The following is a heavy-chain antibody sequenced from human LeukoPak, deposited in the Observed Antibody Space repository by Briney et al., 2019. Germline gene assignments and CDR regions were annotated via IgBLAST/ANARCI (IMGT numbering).Heavy chain of an antibody. D-gene: IGHD3-22*01. J-gene: IGHJ4*02. CDR3: ARDRDFSAYFDY. CDR2: IYNDGNT. V-gene: IGHV3-53*01. Sequence: GGSLRLSCAASGFTVSSSYMSWVRQAPGKGLEWVSVIYNDGNTYYADSVKGRFTISRDNSKNTLYLQMNSLRAEDTAVYYCARDRDFSAYFDYWGQGTLVTVSS. CDR1: GFTVSSSY.